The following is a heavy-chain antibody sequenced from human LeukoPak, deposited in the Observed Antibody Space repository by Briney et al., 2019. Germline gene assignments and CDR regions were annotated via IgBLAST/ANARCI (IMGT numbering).Heavy chain of an antibody. D-gene: IGHD6-13*01. CDR3: ARDYSSSWYSNYYYYYYMDV. J-gene: IGHJ6*03. V-gene: IGHV4-39*07. Sequence: WVRQPPGKGLEWIGSIYYSGSTYYNPSLKSRVTISVDTSKNQFSLKLSSVTAADTAVYYCARDYSSSWYSNYYYYYYMDVWGKGTTVTVSS. CDR2: IYYSGST.